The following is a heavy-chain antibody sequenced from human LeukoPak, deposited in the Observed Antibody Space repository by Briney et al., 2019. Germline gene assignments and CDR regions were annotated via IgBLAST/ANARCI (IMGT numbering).Heavy chain of an antibody. J-gene: IGHJ4*02. CDR1: GFTFSSYA. V-gene: IGHV3-23*01. Sequence: GGSLRLSCAASGFTFSSYAMSWVRQAPGKGLEWVSAISGSGGSTYYADSVKGRFTISRDNSKNTLYLQMNSLRAEDTAVYYCAKDGGRYYDSSGYSDYWGQGNLVTVSS. D-gene: IGHD3-22*01. CDR3: AKDGGRYYDSSGYSDY. CDR2: ISGSGGST.